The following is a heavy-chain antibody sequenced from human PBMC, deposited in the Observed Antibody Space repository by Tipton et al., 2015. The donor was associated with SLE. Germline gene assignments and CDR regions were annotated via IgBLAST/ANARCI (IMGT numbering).Heavy chain of an antibody. D-gene: IGHD4-17*01. CDR1: GGSISRNNYY. V-gene: IGHV4-39*02. J-gene: IGHJ4*02. CDR2: IYYSGST. Sequence: TLSLTCTVSGGSISRNNYYWGWIRQPPGKGLEWIGSIYYSGSTYYNPSLKSRVTISVDTPKNHFSLKLSSVTAADTAVYYCARLPLYGDYDYWGQGTLVIVSS. CDR3: ARLPLYGDYDY.